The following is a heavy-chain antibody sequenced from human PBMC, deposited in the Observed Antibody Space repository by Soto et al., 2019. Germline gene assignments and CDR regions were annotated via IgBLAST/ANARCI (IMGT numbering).Heavy chain of an antibody. V-gene: IGHV3-48*01. Sequence: EVQLVESGGGLVQPGGSLRLSCAASGFTFSSYSMNWVRQAPGKGLEWVSYISSSSSTIYYADSVKGRFTISRDNAKNSLYLQMNSLRAEDTAVYYCARGSRAAAGTGDDLWGQGTLVTVSS. D-gene: IGHD6-13*01. J-gene: IGHJ4*02. CDR1: GFTFSSYS. CDR3: ARGSRAAAGTGDDL. CDR2: ISSSSSTI.